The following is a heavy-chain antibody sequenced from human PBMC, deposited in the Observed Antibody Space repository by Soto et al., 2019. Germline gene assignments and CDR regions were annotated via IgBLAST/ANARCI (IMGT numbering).Heavy chain of an antibody. D-gene: IGHD2-15*01. Sequence: SETLSLTCTVSGGSISNYYWTWIRQTPGKGLEWIGYIYYSGSTNYNPSLKSRVTISVDTSKNQFSLKLSSVTAADTAVYYCASLREVGADNWFDPWGQGTLVTVPQ. CDR3: ASLREVGADNWFDP. CDR2: IYYSGST. V-gene: IGHV4-59*01. CDR1: GGSISNYY. J-gene: IGHJ5*02.